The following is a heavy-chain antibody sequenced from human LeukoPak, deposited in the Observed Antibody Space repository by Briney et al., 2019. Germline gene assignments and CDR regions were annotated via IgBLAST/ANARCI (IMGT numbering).Heavy chain of an antibody. Sequence: ASVEVSCKASGYTFTSYYMHWVRQAPGQGLEWMGIINPSGGSTSYAQKFQGRVTMTRDTSTSTVYMELSSLRSEDTAVYYCARDSRGGGGDYGDYGFQDYWGQGTLVTVSS. D-gene: IGHD4-17*01. J-gene: IGHJ4*02. CDR3: ARDSRGGGGDYGDYGFQDY. V-gene: IGHV1-46*01. CDR2: INPSGGST. CDR1: GYTFTSYY.